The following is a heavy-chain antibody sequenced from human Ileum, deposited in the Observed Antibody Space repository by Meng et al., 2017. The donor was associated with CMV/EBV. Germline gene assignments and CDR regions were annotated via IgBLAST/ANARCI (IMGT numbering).Heavy chain of an antibody. Sequence: SSRAAWDWIRQSTSRGVEWLERRYDRSKGNHDTELYMKSRITINEDTSKNQFSLHLNYVTPEDTAVYYCARATRYTPGWSRGYLDYWGQGTLVTVSS. J-gene: IGHJ4*02. CDR1: SSRAA. V-gene: IGHV6-1*01. CDR2: RYDRSKGNH. CDR3: ARATRYTPGWSRGYLDY. D-gene: IGHD6-19*01.